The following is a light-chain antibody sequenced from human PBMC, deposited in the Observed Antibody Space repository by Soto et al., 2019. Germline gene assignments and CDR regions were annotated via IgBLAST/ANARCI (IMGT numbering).Light chain of an antibody. J-gene: IGKJ4*01. CDR3: KQYDQLPIT. CDR2: DVF. CDR1: QDISKY. Sequence: DIQMTQSASSLPASVGDTVTISCQASQDISKYLNWFQQKPGKAPKLLIYDVFNVGTGVPSRFSGRESGKNFTLIIINLHPEDFATYYCKQYDQLPITSGGGTKVDIK. V-gene: IGKV1-33*01.